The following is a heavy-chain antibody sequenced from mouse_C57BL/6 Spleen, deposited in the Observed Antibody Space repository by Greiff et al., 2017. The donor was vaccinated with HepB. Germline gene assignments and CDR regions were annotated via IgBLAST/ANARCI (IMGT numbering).Heavy chain of an antibody. V-gene: IGHV1-64*01. D-gene: IGHD2-3*01. CDR2: IHPNSGST. Sequence: VQLQQSGAELVKPGASVKLSCKASGYTFTSYWMHWVKQRPGQGLEWIGMIHPNSGSTNYNEKFKSKATLTVDKSSSPAYMQLRSLTSEDYAVYDGARYEERKNYAMDYWGQGTSVTVSS. CDR3: ARYEERKNYAMDY. CDR1: GYTFTSYW. J-gene: IGHJ4*01.